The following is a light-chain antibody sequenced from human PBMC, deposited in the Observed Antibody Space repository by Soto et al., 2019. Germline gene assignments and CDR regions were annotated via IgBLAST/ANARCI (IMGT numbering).Light chain of an antibody. CDR2: GAS. CDR1: RSVSSS. V-gene: IGKV3-15*01. J-gene: IGKJ4*01. CDR3: QQYNNWPPLT. Sequence: EILLTQSPATLSVSPGETATLLCRASRSVSSSVAWYQQRPGRAPRLLSSGASTRATDVPARFTGSGSGTEFTLTISSLQSEDFAVYYCQQYNNWPPLTGGGGTKVEIK.